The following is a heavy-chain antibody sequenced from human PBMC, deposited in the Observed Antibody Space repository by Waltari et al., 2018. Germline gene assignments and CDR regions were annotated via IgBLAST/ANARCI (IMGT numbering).Heavy chain of an antibody. V-gene: IGHV3-15*07. CDR2: IKARTDGGTT. CDR1: GFPFNNAW. Sequence: EVQLVESGGGLVMPGGSLRLSCAASGFPFNNAWMNWVRQAPGKGLGWVGRIKARTDGGTTDYAAPVIGRFTISRDDSKNTLFLQMNSLKTDDTAVYYCTTTYSPGVAAAGTDYWGQGTLVTVSS. CDR3: TTTYSPGVAAAGTDY. J-gene: IGHJ4*02. D-gene: IGHD6-13*01.